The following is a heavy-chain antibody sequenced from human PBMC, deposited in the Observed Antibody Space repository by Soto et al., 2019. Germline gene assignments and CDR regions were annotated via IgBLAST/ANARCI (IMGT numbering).Heavy chain of an antibody. CDR2: IFYSGST. Sequence: QVQLQESGPGLVKPSQTLSLTCTVSGGSINSGGYYWTWIRQHPGKGLEWIGYIFYSGSTYYNPSLKSRVTISVDTSKNQFSLKLSSVTAADTAVYYCARGGYGDPNHSDYWGQGTLVPVSS. CDR1: GGSINSGGYY. CDR3: ARGGYGDPNHSDY. J-gene: IGHJ4*02. D-gene: IGHD4-17*01. V-gene: IGHV4-31*03.